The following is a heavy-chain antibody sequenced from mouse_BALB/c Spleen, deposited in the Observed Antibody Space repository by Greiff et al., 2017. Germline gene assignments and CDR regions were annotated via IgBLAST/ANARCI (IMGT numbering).Heavy chain of an antibody. CDR1: GYSFTSYW. J-gene: IGHJ4*01. Sequence: VQLQQSGPQLVRPGASVKISCKASGYSFTSYWMHWVKQRPGQGLEWIGMIDPSDSETRLNQKFKDKATLTVDKSSSTAYMQLSSPTSEDSAVYYCASYGNYYYAMDYWGQGTSVTVSS. V-gene: IGHV1S126*01. CDR3: ASYGNYYYAMDY. D-gene: IGHD2-1*01. CDR2: IDPSDSET.